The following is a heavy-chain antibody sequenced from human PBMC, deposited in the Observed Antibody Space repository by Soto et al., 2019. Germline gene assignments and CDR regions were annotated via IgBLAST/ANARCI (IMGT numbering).Heavy chain of an antibody. Sequence: QVQLVQSGPEVKKPGSTVTVSCTAPGGTFSSYGISWVRQAPGQGLEWMGGITPRFGIADYAQKFQGRVTITADESTNTANMELSSLRSGDTAVYFCGRLAARRIHYWGQGTLVTVSS. D-gene: IGHD6-25*01. CDR2: ITPRFGIA. CDR1: GGTFSSYG. V-gene: IGHV1-69*01. CDR3: GRLAARRIHY. J-gene: IGHJ4*02.